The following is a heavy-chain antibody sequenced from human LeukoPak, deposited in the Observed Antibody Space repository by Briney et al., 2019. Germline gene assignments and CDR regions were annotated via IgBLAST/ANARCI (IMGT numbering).Heavy chain of an antibody. CDR3: AREQWLFDF. D-gene: IGHD6-19*01. CDR1: GFTFNTYW. J-gene: IGHJ5*01. Sequence: GGSLRLSCAASGFTFNTYWMSWVRQAPGKGLEWVANIKQDGSDKNYADSVKGRFTISRDNAKNSVYLQMNSLRVDDTAVYYCAREQWLFDFWGQGTLVTVSS. CDR2: IKQDGSDK. V-gene: IGHV3-7*01.